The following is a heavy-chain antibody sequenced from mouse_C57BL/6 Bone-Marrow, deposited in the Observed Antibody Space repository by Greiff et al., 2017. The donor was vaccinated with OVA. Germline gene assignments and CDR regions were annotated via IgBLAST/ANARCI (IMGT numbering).Heavy chain of an antibody. J-gene: IGHJ2*01. CDR1: GFTFSNYW. Sequence: EVKLMESGGGLVQPGGSMKLSCVASGFTFSNYWMNWVRQSPEKGLEWVAQIRLKSDNYATHYAESVKGRFTISRDDSKSSVYLQMNNLRAEDTGIYYCTGSFSPPGYWGQGTTLTVSS. D-gene: IGHD6-1*01. CDR2: IRLKSDNYAT. CDR3: TGSFSPPGY. V-gene: IGHV6-3*01.